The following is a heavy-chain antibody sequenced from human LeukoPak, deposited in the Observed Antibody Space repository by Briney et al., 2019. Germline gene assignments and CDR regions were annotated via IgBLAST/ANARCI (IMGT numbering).Heavy chain of an antibody. Sequence: GRSLRLSCAASGFTFSSYGMHWVRQTPGKGLEWVAVISLDGSNTYHADSVKGRFTISRDNSKNTLYLQMSSLRAEDTAVYYCAKDRATFYYDSSGYYFEYWGQGTLVPVSS. D-gene: IGHD3-22*01. V-gene: IGHV3-33*05. CDR2: ISLDGSNT. CDR3: AKDRATFYYDSSGYYFEY. CDR1: GFTFSSYG. J-gene: IGHJ4*02.